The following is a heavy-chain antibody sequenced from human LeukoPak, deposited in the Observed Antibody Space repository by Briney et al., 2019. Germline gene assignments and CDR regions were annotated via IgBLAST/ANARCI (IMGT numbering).Heavy chain of an antibody. CDR1: GYTFTNYA. J-gene: IGHJ4*02. CDR2: ISAYNGNT. Sequence: GASVNVSSTASGYTFTNYAINWVRQAPGQGLEWVGWISAYNGNTNYTQKFQGRLTITMDTATSTAYMELRSLRSDDTAVYFCAREHIFERSRVDYWGQGTLVTVSS. CDR3: AREHIFERSRVDY. V-gene: IGHV1-18*04. D-gene: IGHD2-21*01.